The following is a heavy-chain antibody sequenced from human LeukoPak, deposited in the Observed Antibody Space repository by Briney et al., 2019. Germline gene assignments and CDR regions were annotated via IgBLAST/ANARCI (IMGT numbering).Heavy chain of an antibody. V-gene: IGHV1-46*01. CDR3: ARRDSASGSYYGFDY. CDR1: GYTFTSYY. J-gene: IGHJ4*02. D-gene: IGHD1-26*01. CDR2: INPSGGST. Sequence: GASVKVSCKASGYTFTSYYMHWVRQAPGQGLECMGIINPSGGSTSYAQKFQGRVTMTRDMSTSTVYMELSSLRSEDTAVYYCARRDSASGSYYGFDYWGQGTLVTVSS.